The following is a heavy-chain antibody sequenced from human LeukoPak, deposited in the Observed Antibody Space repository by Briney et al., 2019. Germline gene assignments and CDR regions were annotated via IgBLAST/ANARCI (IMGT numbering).Heavy chain of an antibody. CDR1: GYTFTSYG. CDR3: ARGGQWGYAILTGRRGMDV. V-gene: IGHV1-18*04. J-gene: IGHJ6*04. CDR2: IRAYNGNT. D-gene: IGHD3-9*01. Sequence: ASVKVSCKASGYTFTSYGLSWVRQAPGQGLEWMGWIRAYNGNTNYAQKLQGRVTMTTDTSTSTAYMELRSLRSDDTAVYYCARGGQWGYAILTGRRGMDVWGKGTTVTVSS.